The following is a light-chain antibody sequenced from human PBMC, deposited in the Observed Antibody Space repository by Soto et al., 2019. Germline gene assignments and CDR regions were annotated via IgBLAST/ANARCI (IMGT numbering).Light chain of an antibody. CDR2: GAS. Sequence: EIVMTQSPATLSVSPGERVTFSCRASQSVSSNLAWYQQKPGQATRLLIYGASTRATDIPARFSGSGSGTEFTLTISTLQSEDFAVYYCQQYNNWPPYTFGQGTKLDIK. V-gene: IGKV3-15*01. J-gene: IGKJ2*01. CDR3: QQYNNWPPYT. CDR1: QSVSSN.